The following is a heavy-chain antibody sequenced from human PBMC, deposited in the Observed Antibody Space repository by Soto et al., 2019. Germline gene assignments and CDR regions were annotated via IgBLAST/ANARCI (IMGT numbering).Heavy chain of an antibody. CDR1: GGSISSYY. V-gene: IGHV4-59*01. CDR3: ARVKDDYSNYYDY. Sequence: QVQLQESGPGLVKPSETLSLTCTVSGGSISSYYWSWIRQPPGKGLEWIGYIYYSGSTNYNPSLKSRVTISVDTSKNQFSLKLSSVTAADTAVYYCARVKDDYSNYYDYWGQGTLVTVSS. CDR2: IYYSGST. J-gene: IGHJ4*02. D-gene: IGHD4-4*01.